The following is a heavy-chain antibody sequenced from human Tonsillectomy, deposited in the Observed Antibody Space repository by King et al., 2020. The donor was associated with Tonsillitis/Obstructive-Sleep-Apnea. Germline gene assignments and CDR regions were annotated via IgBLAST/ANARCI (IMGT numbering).Heavy chain of an antibody. CDR2: IIPIFGTA. Sequence: QDKLVQSGAEVKKPGSSVKVSCKASGGKFNGFALSWVRQAPGQGLEWMGGIIPIFGTANYAQKSQGRVTITADESTSTAYMELSSLRSEDTAVYYCARAPLTYFYYYMDVWGKGTTVTVSS. J-gene: IGHJ6*03. V-gene: IGHV1-69*12. CDR3: ARAPLTYFYYYMDV. CDR1: GGKFNGFA.